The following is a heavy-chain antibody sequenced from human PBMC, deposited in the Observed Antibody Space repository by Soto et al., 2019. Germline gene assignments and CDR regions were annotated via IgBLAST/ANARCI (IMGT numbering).Heavy chain of an antibody. Sequence: QVQLQESGPGLLKPSETLSLTCSVSGGPIRSYYLSWVRQAPGKGLEWIAYIASTGITGYNPSLRNRVTISGDTSQNLFSLKMTSVTAADTAVYYCAREGFSGYEALDYWGQGILVTVSS. CDR2: IASTGIT. V-gene: IGHV4-59*01. CDR3: AREGFSGYEALDY. CDR1: GGPIRSYY. J-gene: IGHJ4*02. D-gene: IGHD5-12*01.